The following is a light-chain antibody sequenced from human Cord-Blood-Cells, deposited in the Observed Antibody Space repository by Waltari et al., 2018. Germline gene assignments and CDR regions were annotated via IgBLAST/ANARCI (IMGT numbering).Light chain of an antibody. V-gene: IGLV2-11*01. Sequence: QSALTQPRSVSGSHGQTVTISCTVTSSDVGGYNSVSWYQQHPGKAPKLMIYVVSMRPSGVPDRFSGSKSGNTASLTSSGLQAEDEADYYCCSYAGSYTLVFGGGTKLTVL. J-gene: IGLJ3*02. CDR2: VVS. CDR1: SSDVGGYNS. CDR3: CSYAGSYTLV.